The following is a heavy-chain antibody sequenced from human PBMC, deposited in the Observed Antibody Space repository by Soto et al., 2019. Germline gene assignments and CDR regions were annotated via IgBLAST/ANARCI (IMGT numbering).Heavy chain of an antibody. Sequence: PSETLSLTCTVSGGSISSSSYYWGWIRQPPGKGLEWIGSIYYSGSTYYNPSLKSRVTISVDTSKNQFSLKLSSVTAADTAVYYCVITGYDFWSGYRNYYYYGMDVWGQGTTVTVSS. J-gene: IGHJ6*02. D-gene: IGHD3-3*01. CDR1: GGSISSSSYY. V-gene: IGHV4-39*01. CDR2: IYYSGST. CDR3: VITGYDFWSGYRNYYYYGMDV.